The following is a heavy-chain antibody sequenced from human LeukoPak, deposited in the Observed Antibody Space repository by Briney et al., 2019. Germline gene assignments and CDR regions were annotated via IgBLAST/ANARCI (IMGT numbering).Heavy chain of an antibody. Sequence: GGSLRLSCAASGFTFSSYAMSWVRQAPGKGLEWVSAISGSGGSTYYTDSVKGRFTISRDNSKNPLYLQMNSLRAEDTAVYYCAKGSEDGLLWFGEFEWFDPWGQGTLVTVSS. CDR1: GFTFSSYA. CDR2: ISGSGGST. D-gene: IGHD3-10*01. J-gene: IGHJ5*02. V-gene: IGHV3-23*01. CDR3: AKGSEDGLLWFGEFEWFDP.